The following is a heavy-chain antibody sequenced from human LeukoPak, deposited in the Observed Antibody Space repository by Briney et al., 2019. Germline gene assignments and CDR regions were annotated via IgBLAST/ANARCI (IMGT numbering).Heavy chain of an antibody. CDR2: INPNSGGT. D-gene: IGHD2-2*02. CDR3: ARGHIGLASYCSSTSCYTARYYYGMDV. V-gene: IGHV1-2*02. CDR1: GYTFTGYY. Sequence: GASVKVSCKTSGYTFTGYYMHWVRQAPGQGLEWMGWINPNSGGTNYAQKFQGRVTMTRDTSISTAYMELSRLGSDDTAVYYCARGHIGLASYCSSTSCYTARYYYGMDVWGQGTTVTVSS. J-gene: IGHJ6*02.